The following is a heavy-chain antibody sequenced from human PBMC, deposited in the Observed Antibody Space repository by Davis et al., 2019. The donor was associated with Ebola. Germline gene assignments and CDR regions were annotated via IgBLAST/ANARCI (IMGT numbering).Heavy chain of an antibody. CDR1: GASIRSHY. Sequence: SETLSLTCTVSGASIRSHYWSWIRQPPGKGLEWIGYIYYTGTTNFNPFLKSRVTLSVHTSENKFSLKLSSVTVADTAVYYCARQESQLHRYYFNSWGQGTLVTVSS. D-gene: IGHD4-23*01. CDR2: IYYTGTT. CDR3: ARQESQLHRYYFNS. J-gene: IGHJ4*02. V-gene: IGHV4-59*08.